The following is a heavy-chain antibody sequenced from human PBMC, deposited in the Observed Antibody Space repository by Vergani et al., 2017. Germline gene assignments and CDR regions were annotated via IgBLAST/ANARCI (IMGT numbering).Heavy chain of an antibody. CDR2: ISSSSSPI. V-gene: IGHV3-48*01. J-gene: IGHJ4*02. D-gene: IGHD1-26*01. CDR3: VKDHMGASFVGTNHNDY. CDR1: GFTFSSYS. Sequence: EVQLVESGGGLVQRGGSLRLSCAASGFTFSSYSMNWVRQAPGKGLEWVSYISSSSSPIYYADSVQGRFTISRDNAKNSLYLQMNSLRAEHTAVYYCVKDHMGASFVGTNHNDYWCQGTLVTVSS.